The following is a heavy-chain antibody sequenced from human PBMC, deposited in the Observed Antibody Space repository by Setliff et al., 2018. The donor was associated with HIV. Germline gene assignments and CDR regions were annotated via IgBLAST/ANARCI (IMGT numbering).Heavy chain of an antibody. V-gene: IGHV1-8*03. CDR1: GYTFTSYD. CDR3: ARDSGTTGWCVDV. D-gene: IGHD3-10*01. Sequence: ASVKVSCKASGYTFTSYDFNWVRQATGQGLEWMGWMNPNSGNTGYAQKFQGRVTITADKSTSTSYMELSSLTSEDTAVYYCARDSGTTGWCVDVWGQGTTVTVSS. CDR2: MNPNSGNT. J-gene: IGHJ6*02.